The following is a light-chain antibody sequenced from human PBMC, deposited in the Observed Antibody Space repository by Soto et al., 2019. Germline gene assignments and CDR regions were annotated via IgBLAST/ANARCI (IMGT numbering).Light chain of an antibody. V-gene: IGKV1-5*03. J-gene: IGKJ1*01. Sequence: DIHMTQSPSTLSASVRDRVTITCRASQTISSWLAWFQQRPGRAPKFLIYKASSLKNGVPLRFSGSGSGTQFTLTNSSLQPDDFATYYCQHYNSYSEAFGQGTKVDI. CDR3: QHYNSYSEA. CDR2: KAS. CDR1: QTISSW.